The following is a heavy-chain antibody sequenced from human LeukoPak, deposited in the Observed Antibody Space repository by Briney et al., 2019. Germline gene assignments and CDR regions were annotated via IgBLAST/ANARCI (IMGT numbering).Heavy chain of an antibody. V-gene: IGHV3-30-3*01. J-gene: IGHJ6*03. CDR3: ARDRGIVGTTGYYYMDV. CDR1: GFTFSSYA. D-gene: IGHD1-26*01. Sequence: GGSLRLCCAASGFTFSSYAMHWVRQAPGKGLEWVAVISYDGSNKYYADSVKGRFTISRDNSKNTLYLQMNSLRAEDTAVYYCARDRGIVGTTGYYYMDVWGKGTTVTVSS. CDR2: ISYDGSNK.